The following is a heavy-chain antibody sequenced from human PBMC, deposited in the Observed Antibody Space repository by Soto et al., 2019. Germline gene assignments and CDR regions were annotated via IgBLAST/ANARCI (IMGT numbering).Heavy chain of an antibody. V-gene: IGHV3-21*01. CDR2: VTGSSGFI. Sequence: PGGSLRLSCAGSGFPFSSYSMNWVRQAPGKGLEWVSSVTGSSGFIHYADSVKGRFTISRDNARNSLYLQMNTLRAEDTAVYYCARVKYCSSTRCLNPLDYWGQGTLVTVSS. CDR3: ARVKYCSSTRCLNPLDY. J-gene: IGHJ4*02. CDR1: GFPFSSYS. D-gene: IGHD2-2*01.